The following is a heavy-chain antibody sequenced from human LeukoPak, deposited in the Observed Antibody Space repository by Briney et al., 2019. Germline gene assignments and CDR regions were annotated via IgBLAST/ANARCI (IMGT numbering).Heavy chain of an antibody. J-gene: IGHJ4*02. CDR1: GFTFSSYA. V-gene: IGHV3-30-3*01. CDR3: ARESALRRAFDY. D-gene: IGHD2-15*01. CDR2: ISYDGSNK. Sequence: GGSLRLSCAASGFTFSSYAMHWVRQAPGKGLEWVAVISYDGSNKYYADSVKGRFTISRDNSKNTLYLQMNSLRAEDTAVYYCARESALRRAFDYWGQGTLVTVSS.